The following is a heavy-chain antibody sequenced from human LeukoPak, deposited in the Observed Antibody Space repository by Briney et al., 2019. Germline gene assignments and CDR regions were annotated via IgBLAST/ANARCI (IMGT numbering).Heavy chain of an antibody. CDR2: INWNGGST. D-gene: IGHD4-17*01. V-gene: IGHV3-20*04. CDR1: GFTFDDYG. J-gene: IGHJ6*01. Sequence: PGGSLRLSCAASGFTFDDYGMSWVRQAPGKGLEWVSGINWNGGSTGYADSVKGRFTISRDNAKNSLYLQMNGLRVDDTAVYYCARHGDGFYHGMDVWGQGTTVTVSS. CDR3: ARHGDGFYHGMDV.